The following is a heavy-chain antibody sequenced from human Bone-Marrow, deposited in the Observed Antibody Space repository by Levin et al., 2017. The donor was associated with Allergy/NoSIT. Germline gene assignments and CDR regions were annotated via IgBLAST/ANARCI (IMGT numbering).Heavy chain of an antibody. J-gene: IGHJ5*02. CDR2: IIPIFGTA. CDR1: GGTFSSYA. CDR3: ARVRVGVYYGSGSLVGALNGWFDP. V-gene: IGHV1-69*01. Sequence: GGSLRLSCKASGGTFSSYAISWVRQAPGQGLEWMGGIIPIFGTANYAQKFQGRVTITADESTSTAYMELSSLRSEDTAVYYCARVRVGVYYGSGSLVGALNGWFDPWGQGTLVTVSS. D-gene: IGHD3-10*01.